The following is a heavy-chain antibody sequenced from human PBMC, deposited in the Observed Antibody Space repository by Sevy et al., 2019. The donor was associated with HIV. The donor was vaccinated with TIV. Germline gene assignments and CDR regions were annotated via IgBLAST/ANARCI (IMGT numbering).Heavy chain of an antibody. Sequence: SETLSLTCTVSGGSIGHYYWSWIRQPPGKGLEWIAYVYYTGSTNSNPSLKGRVTIALDTPKNQFSLNLSSLTAADTAVYYCVRQGGLVDYGMDVWGQGTTVTVSS. CDR1: GGSIGHYY. V-gene: IGHV4-59*01. J-gene: IGHJ6*02. CDR2: VYYTGST. D-gene: IGHD1-26*01. CDR3: VRQGGLVDYGMDV.